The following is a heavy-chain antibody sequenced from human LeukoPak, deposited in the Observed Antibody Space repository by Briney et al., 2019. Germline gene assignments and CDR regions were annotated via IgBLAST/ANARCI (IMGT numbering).Heavy chain of an antibody. CDR3: ARGGLSDDFWRGYYYYMDV. CDR2: IYTSGST. CDR1: GGSISSYY. D-gene: IGHD3-3*01. J-gene: IGHJ6*03. V-gene: IGHV4-4*07. Sequence: PSETLSLTCTVSGGSISSYYWSWIRQPAGKGLEWIGRIYTSGSTNYNPSLKSRVTMSVDTSKNQFSLKLSSVTAADTAVYYCARGGLSDDFWRGYYYYMDVWGKGTTVTVSS.